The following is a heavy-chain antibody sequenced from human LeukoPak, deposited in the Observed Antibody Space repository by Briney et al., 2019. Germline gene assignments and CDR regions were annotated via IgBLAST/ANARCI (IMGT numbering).Heavy chain of an antibody. D-gene: IGHD2-21*01. CDR2: ISAYNGNT. J-gene: IGHJ4*02. Sequence: ASVKVSCKASGYTFTSYGISWVRQAPGQGLEWMGWISAYNGNTNYAQKLQGRVTMTTDTSTSTAYMELRSLRSDDTAVYYCARGRYCGETTCSDFDSWGQGTLVTVSS. V-gene: IGHV1-18*01. CDR1: GYTFTSYG. CDR3: ARGRYCGETTCSDFDS.